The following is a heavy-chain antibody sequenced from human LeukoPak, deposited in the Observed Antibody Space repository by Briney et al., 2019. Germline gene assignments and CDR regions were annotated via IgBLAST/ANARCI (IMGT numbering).Heavy chain of an antibody. Sequence: PGGSLRLSCAASGFTFNTYTMNWVRQAPGKGLEWVSYISSSGISIYYADSVTGRFTISRDKAKNSLYLQMNSLRAEDTAVYYCARDPTPTQLWFRGSFDYWGQGALVTVSS. D-gene: IGHD5-18*01. V-gene: IGHV3-48*01. CDR1: GFTFNTYT. CDR2: ISSSGISI. J-gene: IGHJ4*02. CDR3: ARDPTPTQLWFRGSFDY.